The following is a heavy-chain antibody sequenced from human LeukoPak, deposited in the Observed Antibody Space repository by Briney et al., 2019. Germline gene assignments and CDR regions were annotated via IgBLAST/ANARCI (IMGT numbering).Heavy chain of an antibody. J-gene: IGHJ5*02. Sequence: PSETLSLTCTVSGGSISSYYWSWLRQPAGKGLEWIGRIYTSGSTNYNPSLKSRVTMSVDTSKNQFSLKLSSVTAADTAVYYCARMRARCSSTSCYRFDPWGQGTLVTVSS. V-gene: IGHV4-4*07. CDR1: GGSISSYY. CDR2: IYTSGST. D-gene: IGHD2-2*02. CDR3: ARMRARCSSTSCYRFDP.